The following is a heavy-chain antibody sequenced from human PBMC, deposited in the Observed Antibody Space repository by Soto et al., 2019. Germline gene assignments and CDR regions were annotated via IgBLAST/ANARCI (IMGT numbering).Heavy chain of an antibody. D-gene: IGHD1-26*01. CDR2: IYYSGST. J-gene: IGHJ3*02. CDR3: ARFQWGDAFDI. Sequence: PSETLSLTCTVSGGSISSYYWSWIRQPPGKGPEWIGHIYYSGSTNYNPSLKSRVTISVDTSKNQFSLKLSSVTAADTAVYYCARFQWGDAFDIWGQGTMVTVSS. CDR1: GGSISSYY. V-gene: IGHV4-59*08.